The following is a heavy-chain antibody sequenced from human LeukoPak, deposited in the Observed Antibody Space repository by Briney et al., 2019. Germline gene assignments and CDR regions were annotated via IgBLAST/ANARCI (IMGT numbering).Heavy chain of an antibody. CDR3: ARGNAAAGNSFDC. Sequence: GGSLRLSCAASGFTVNNNYMSWARQAPGKGLEWVSVIYSGGSTYYADSVKGRFTISRDNSKNTLYLQMNSLRAEDTAVYYCARGNAAAGNSFDCWGQGTLVTVSS. D-gene: IGHD6-13*01. V-gene: IGHV3-53*01. J-gene: IGHJ4*02. CDR1: GFTVNNNY. CDR2: IYSGGST.